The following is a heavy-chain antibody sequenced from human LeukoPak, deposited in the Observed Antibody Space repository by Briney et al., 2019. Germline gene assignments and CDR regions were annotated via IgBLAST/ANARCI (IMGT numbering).Heavy chain of an antibody. CDR2: ISGSGGST. CDR3: AKDLTDQLLWKRFDP. J-gene: IGHJ5*02. V-gene: IGHV3-23*01. D-gene: IGHD2-2*01. Sequence: ISGSGGSTYYADSVKGRFTISRDNSKNTLYLQMNSLRAEDTAVYYCAKDLTDQLLWKRFDPWGQGTLVTVSS.